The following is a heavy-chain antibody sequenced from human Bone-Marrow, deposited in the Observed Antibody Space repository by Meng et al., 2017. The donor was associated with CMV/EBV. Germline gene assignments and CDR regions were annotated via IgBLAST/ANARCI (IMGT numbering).Heavy chain of an antibody. J-gene: IGHJ4*02. CDR2: IRYDGSNK. CDR1: GFTFSSYG. D-gene: IGHD2-2*01. V-gene: IGHV3-30*02. CDR3: AKIGYCSSTSCRLSDY. Sequence: GESLKISCAASGFTFSSYGMHWVRQAPGKGLEWVAFIRYDGSNKYYADSVKGRFTISRDNSKNTLYLQMNSLRAEDTAVYYCAKIGYCSSTSCRLSDYWGQGTLVTVPS.